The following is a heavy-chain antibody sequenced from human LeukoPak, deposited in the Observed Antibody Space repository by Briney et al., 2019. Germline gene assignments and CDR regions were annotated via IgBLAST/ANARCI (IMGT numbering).Heavy chain of an antibody. CDR2: IKSDGIST. D-gene: IGHD4-11*01. J-gene: IGHJ4*02. CDR3: ARDRAYTQDY. V-gene: IGHV3-74*01. Sequence: GSLRLSCAASGFTFSTYWMHWVRQAPGKGLVWVSHIKSDGISTTYADSVKGRFTISRDNAKNTLYLQMNSLRAEDTVVYYCARDRAYTQDYWGQGTLVTVSS. CDR1: GFTFSTYW.